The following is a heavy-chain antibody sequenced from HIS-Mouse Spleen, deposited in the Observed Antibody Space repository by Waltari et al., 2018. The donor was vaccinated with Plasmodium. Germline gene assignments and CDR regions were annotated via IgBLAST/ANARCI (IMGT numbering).Heavy chain of an antibody. CDR3: ARGRWNHAFDI. J-gene: IGHJ3*02. CDR1: GCPFSSYE. D-gene: IGHD1-1*01. Sequence: EVQLVESGGGLVQPGGSLRLSCAASGCPFSSYEMHWVRQATGKGLEWVSAIGTAGDTYYPGSVKGRFTISRENAKNSLYLQMNSLRAGDTAVYYCARGRWNHAFDIWGQGTMVTVSS. CDR2: IGTAGDT. V-gene: IGHV3-13*01.